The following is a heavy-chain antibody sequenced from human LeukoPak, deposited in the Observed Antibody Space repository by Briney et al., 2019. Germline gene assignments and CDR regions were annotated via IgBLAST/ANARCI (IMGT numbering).Heavy chain of an antibody. CDR2: IASVADGGNT. D-gene: IGHD6-13*01. J-gene: IGHJ6*02. CDR3: AKDLHWYAMDV. V-gene: IGHV3-53*01. CDR1: GFSVSSYY. Sequence: GGSLRLSCAASGFSVSSYYMNWVRQAPGKGLEWVSVIASVADGGNTQYADSVKGRVTISRDTSKNTLYLQMNSLRAEDTAVYSCAKDLHWYAMDVWGQGTTVTVSS.